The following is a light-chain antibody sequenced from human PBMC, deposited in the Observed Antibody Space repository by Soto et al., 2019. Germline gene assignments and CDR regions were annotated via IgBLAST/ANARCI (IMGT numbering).Light chain of an antibody. V-gene: IGLV1-47*01. Sequence: SVLTQPPSASGTPGQRVSISCSGSSSNIGSNYVYWYQQVPGTAPKLLIFRNDQRPSGVPDRFSGSKSGTSASLAISGLRSEDEGDYFCAAWDDHLRGMFGGGTKVTVL. CDR3: AAWDDHLRGM. CDR2: RND. J-gene: IGLJ3*02. CDR1: SSNIGSNY.